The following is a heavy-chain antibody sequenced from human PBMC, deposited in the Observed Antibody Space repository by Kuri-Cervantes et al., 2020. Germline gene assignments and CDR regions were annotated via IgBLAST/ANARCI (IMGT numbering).Heavy chain of an antibody. CDR2: ISSSGSTI. CDR1: GFTFSNAW. V-gene: IGHV3-48*02. CDR3: ARDRAMDDY. J-gene: IGHJ4*02. D-gene: IGHD5-18*01. Sequence: GESLKISCAASGFTFSNAWMSWVRQAPGKGLEWVSYISSSGSTIYYADSVKGRFTISRDNAKNSLYLQMNSLRDEDTAVYYCARDRAMDDYWGQGTLVTVSS.